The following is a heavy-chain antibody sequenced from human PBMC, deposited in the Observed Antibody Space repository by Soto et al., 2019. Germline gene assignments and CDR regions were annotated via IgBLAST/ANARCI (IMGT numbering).Heavy chain of an antibody. CDR3: VKGFWGDY. Sequence: EVQLLESGGGQVQPGGSLRLSCSASGFTFSSHDMIWVRQAPGKGLEWVSGVSGGGITSYADSEKGRFTISRDKSRNTLYLQMNSLRVEDTAVYYCVKGFWGDYWGQGTLVTVSS. V-gene: IGHV3-23*01. CDR1: GFTFSSHD. D-gene: IGHD3-16*01. CDR2: VSGGGIT. J-gene: IGHJ4*02.